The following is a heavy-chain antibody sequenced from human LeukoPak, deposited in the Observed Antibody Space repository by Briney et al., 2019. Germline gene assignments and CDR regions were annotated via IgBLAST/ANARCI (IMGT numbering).Heavy chain of an antibody. CDR2: IYYSGST. J-gene: IGHJ4*02. CDR3: AGDTYGFDY. D-gene: IGHD3-10*01. V-gene: IGHV4-59*01. CDR1: GGSISSYY. Sequence: PSETLSLTCTVSGGSISSYYWNWIRRPPGKGLEWIGNIYYSGSTNYNPSLKSRVTISVDTSKNQFSLKLSSVTAADTAVYYCAGDTYGFDYWGQGTLVTVSS.